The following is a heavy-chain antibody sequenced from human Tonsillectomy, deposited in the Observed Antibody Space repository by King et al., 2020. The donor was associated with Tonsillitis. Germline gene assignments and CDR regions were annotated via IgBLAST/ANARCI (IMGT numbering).Heavy chain of an antibody. CDR2: ISDSGGST. V-gene: IGHV3-23*04. D-gene: IGHD3-10*01. CDR1: GFTFSSYA. J-gene: IGHJ5*02. CDR3: AKDASITMVRGHNWFDP. Sequence: VQLVESGGGLVQPGGSLRLSCVASGFTFSSYAMTWVRQAPGKGLEWVSAISDSGGSTYYADSVKGRFTNSRDNSKNTLYLQMNSLRAEDTAVYYCAKDASITMVRGHNWFDPWGQGTLVTVSS.